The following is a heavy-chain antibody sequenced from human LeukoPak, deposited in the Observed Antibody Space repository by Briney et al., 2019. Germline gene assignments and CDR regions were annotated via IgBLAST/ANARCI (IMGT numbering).Heavy chain of an antibody. CDR3: ARDSGYCSSTGCYYFDY. Sequence: VASVKGSCKASGYTFTGYYMHWVRQAPGQGLEWMGCINPNSGDTNYAQRFQGRVTMTRDTSISTAYMDLSRLRSDDTAVYYCARDSGYCSSTGCYYFDYWGQGTLVTVSS. CDR2: INPNSGDT. CDR1: GYTFTGYY. J-gene: IGHJ4*02. V-gene: IGHV1-2*02. D-gene: IGHD2-2*01.